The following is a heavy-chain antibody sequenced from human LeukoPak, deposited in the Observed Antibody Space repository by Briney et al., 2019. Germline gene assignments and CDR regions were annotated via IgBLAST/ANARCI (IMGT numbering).Heavy chain of an antibody. CDR1: GFTFDSYA. V-gene: IGHV3-23*01. CDR3: AKDPIFGVIKDYYYMDV. CDR2: FGGSGGST. J-gene: IGHJ6*03. Sequence: GGSLRLSCAASGFTFDSYAMSWVRQAPGKGLEWVSAFGGSGGSTYYADSVKGRFTISRDNSKNTLYLQMNSLRADDTAVYYFAKDPIFGVIKDYYYMDVWGKGTTVTVSS. D-gene: IGHD3-3*01.